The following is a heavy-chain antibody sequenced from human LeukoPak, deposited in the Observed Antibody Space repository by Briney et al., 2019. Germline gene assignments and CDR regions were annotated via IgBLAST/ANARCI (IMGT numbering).Heavy chain of an antibody. CDR1: GYTFTGYY. CDR3: AREKYYYDSSGYSHFDY. J-gene: IGHJ4*02. V-gene: IGHV1-2*02. D-gene: IGHD3-22*01. CDR2: INPNSGGT. Sequence: GASVKVSCKASGYTFTGYYMHWVRQAPGQGLEWMGWINPNSGGTNYAQKFQGRVTMTRDTSISTAYMELSRLRSDDTAVYYCAREKYYYDSSGYSHFDYWGQGTLVTVSS.